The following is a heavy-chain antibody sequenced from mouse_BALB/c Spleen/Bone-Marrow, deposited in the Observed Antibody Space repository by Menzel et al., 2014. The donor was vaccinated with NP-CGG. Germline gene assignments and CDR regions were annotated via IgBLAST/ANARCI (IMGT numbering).Heavy chain of an antibody. CDR3: TRSNYGYWFFDV. Sequence: VHLVESRAELAKPGASVKLSCKASGYTFTSYYMYWVKQRPGQGLEWIGEINPSNGGTNFNEKFKSKATLTVDKSSNTAYVQLSSLTSEDSAVYHCTRSNYGYWFFDVWGAGTTVTVSS. CDR1: GYTFTSYY. CDR2: INPSNGGT. V-gene: IGHV1S81*02. J-gene: IGHJ1*01. D-gene: IGHD1-1*01.